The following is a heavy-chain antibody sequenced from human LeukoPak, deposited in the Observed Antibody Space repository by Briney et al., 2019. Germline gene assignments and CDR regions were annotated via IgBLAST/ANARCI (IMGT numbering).Heavy chain of an antibody. CDR1: GGSFSGYY. CDR3: ATYYYGSGSYYH. CDR2: INHSGST. Sequence: SETLSLTCAVYGGSFSGYYWSWIRQPPGKGLEWIGEINHSGSTNYNPSLKSRVTISVDTSKNQFSLKLSSVTAADTAVYYCATYYYGSGSYYHRGQGTLVTVSS. J-gene: IGHJ4*02. V-gene: IGHV4-34*01. D-gene: IGHD3-10*01.